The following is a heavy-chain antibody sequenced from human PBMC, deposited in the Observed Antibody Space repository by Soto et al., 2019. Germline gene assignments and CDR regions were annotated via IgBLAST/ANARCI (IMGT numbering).Heavy chain of an antibody. D-gene: IGHD6-19*01. CDR1: VGTFSSYA. J-gene: IGHJ6*02. CDR2: IIPIFGTA. V-gene: IGHV1-69*01. CDR3: ARARAGSGGTYYYYGMDV. Sequence: QVQLVQSGAEVKKPGSSVKVSCKASVGTFSSYAISWVRQAPGQGLEWMGGIIPIFGTANYAQKFQGRVTITADEATSTAYMELSSLRSEDTAVYYCARARAGSGGTYYYYGMDVWGQGTTVTVSS.